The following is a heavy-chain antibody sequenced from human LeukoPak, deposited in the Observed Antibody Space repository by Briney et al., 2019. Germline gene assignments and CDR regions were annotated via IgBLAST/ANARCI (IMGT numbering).Heavy chain of an antibody. J-gene: IGHJ3*02. V-gene: IGHV3-7*03. D-gene: IGHD1-14*01. CDR2: IKQDGSEK. CDR3: ARDALAAGATGTFDI. CDR1: TFTFSNYW. Sequence: GGSLRLSCAASTFTFSNYWMSWVRQAPGKGLEWVANIKQDGSEKYYVDSVKGRFTISRDNAKTSLYLQMNSLRAEDTAVYYCARDALAAGATGTFDIWGQGTMVTVSS.